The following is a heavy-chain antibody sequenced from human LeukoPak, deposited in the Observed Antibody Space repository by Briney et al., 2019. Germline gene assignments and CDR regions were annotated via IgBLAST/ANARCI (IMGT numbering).Heavy chain of an antibody. CDR1: GYTFTSYY. J-gene: IGHJ4*02. V-gene: IGHV1-46*01. Sequence: ASVKVSCKASGYTFTSYYMHWVRQAPGQGLEWMGIINPSGGSTSYAQKFQGRVTMTRDTSTSTVYMELSSLRSEDTAVYYCARGSYYYGSGSYYNTDDHDYWGQGTLVTVSS. CDR2: INPSGGST. CDR3: ARGSYYYGSGSYYNTDDHDY. D-gene: IGHD3-10*01.